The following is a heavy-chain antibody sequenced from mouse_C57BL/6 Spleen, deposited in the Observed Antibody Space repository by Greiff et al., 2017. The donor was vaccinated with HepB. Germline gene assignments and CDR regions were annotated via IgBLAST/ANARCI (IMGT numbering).Heavy chain of an antibody. D-gene: IGHD2-2*01. V-gene: IGHV1-50*01. J-gene: IGHJ2*01. CDR3: ARKLVTTRKVDY. CDR2: IDPSDSYT. Sequence: QVQLQQPGAELVKPGASVKLSCKASGYTFTSYWMQWVKQRPGQGLEWIGEIDPSDSYTNYNQKFKGKATLTVDTSSSTAYMQLSSLTSEDSAVYYCARKLVTTRKVDYWGQGTTLTVSS. CDR1: GYTFTSYW.